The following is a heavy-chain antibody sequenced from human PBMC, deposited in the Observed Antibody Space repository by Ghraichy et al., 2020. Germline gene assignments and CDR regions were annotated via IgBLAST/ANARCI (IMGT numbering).Heavy chain of an antibody. J-gene: IGHJ4*02. CDR1: GGSISSYY. Sequence: SEPLSLTCTVSGGSISSYYWSWIRQPPGKGLEWIGYIYYSGSTKYNPSLKSRVTISVDTSKNQFSLKLNSVTAADTAVYYCARGGYSGYDGYYFDYWGQGTLVTVSS. D-gene: IGHD5-12*01. V-gene: IGHV4-59*01. CDR2: IYYSGST. CDR3: ARGGYSGYDGYYFDY.